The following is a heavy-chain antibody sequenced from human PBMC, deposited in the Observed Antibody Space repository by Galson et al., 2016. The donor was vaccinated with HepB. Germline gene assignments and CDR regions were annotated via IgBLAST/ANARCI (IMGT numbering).Heavy chain of an antibody. CDR2: ISGSGGST. Sequence: SLRLSCAASGFTFSIYAMNWVRQAPGKGLEWVSAISGSGGSTYHADSVKGRFTISRDNSKNTLYLQMNSLRAEDTAVYHCAKIPLGSYYYYGMDVWGQGTTVTVSS. CDR3: AKIPLGSYYYYGMDV. CDR1: GFTFSIYA. J-gene: IGHJ6*02. V-gene: IGHV3-23*01. D-gene: IGHD2-2*02.